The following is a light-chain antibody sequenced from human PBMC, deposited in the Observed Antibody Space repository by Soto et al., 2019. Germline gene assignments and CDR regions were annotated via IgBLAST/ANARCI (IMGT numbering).Light chain of an antibody. J-gene: IGLJ3*02. V-gene: IGLV2-14*01. CDR2: DVS. CDR3: SSYTTATTRV. Sequence: QPASVSGSPGQSITISCTGTSSDVGAYNYDSWYQQHPGKAPKLMIFDVSNRPSGVSNRFSGSKSGNTASLTISGLQAEDEADYYCSSYTTATTRVFGGGTKLTVL. CDR1: SSDVGAYNY.